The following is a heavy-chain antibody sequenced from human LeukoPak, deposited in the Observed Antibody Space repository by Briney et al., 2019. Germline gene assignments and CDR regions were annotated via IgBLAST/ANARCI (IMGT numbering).Heavy chain of an antibody. J-gene: IGHJ5*02. CDR3: AREETGNYWFDP. Sequence: SETLSLTCTVSGGSISSYYWSWIRQPPGKGLEWIGYIYYSGSTNYNPSLKSRVTISVDTSKNQFSLQLNSVTPEDTAVYYCAREETGNYWFDPWGQGTLVTVSS. CDR1: GGSISSYY. CDR2: IYYSGST. V-gene: IGHV4-59*12. D-gene: IGHD1-1*01.